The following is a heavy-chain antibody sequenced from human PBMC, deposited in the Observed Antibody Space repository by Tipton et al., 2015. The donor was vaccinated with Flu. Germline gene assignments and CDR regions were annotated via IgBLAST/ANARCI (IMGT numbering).Heavy chain of an antibody. CDR1: GGSISSYY. CDR2: IYYSGGT. CDR3: ARELNYGMDV. V-gene: IGHV4-59*01. J-gene: IGHJ6*02. Sequence: TLSLTCTVSGGSISSYYWSWIRQPPGKGLEWIGCIYYSGGTNYNPSLKSRVTISVDTSKNQFSLKLSSVTAADTAVYYCARELNYGMDVWGQGTTVTVPS.